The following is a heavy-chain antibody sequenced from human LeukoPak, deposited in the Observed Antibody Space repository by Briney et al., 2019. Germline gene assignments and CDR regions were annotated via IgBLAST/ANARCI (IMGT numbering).Heavy chain of an antibody. V-gene: IGHV3-21*01. D-gene: IGHD3-10*01. J-gene: IGHJ4*02. Sequence: GGSLRLSCAASGFTFSDQSMNWVRQAPGKGLEWVSSISANSLHIFHADSVKGRFTTSRDNAKNSLYLQMNNLRVEDTAVYYCVGPDSQFDCWGQGTLVTVSS. CDR1: GFTFSDQS. CDR3: VGPDSQFDC. CDR2: ISANSLHI.